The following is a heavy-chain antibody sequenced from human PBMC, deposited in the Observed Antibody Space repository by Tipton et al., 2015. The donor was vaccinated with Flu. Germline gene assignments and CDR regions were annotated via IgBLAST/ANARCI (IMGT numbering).Heavy chain of an antibody. CDR3: ARHRLNWASEDH. CDR2: IIPTFGPA. D-gene: IGHD2-8*02. J-gene: IGHJ4*01. V-gene: IGHV1-69*06. CDR1: GDSFGNYG. Sequence: QLVQSGAEVQKPGSSVKDSCKASGDSFGNYGFSWVRQAPGQGLEWMGIIIPTFGPANYAQKLQDRVTITAEIYTNTIYVEVRSLTSDDTAVYFCARHRLNWASEDHWVHGNLVTVST.